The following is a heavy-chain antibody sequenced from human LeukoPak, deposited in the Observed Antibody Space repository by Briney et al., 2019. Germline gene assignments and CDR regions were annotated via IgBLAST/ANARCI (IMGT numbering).Heavy chain of an antibody. D-gene: IGHD3-10*01. CDR1: GFTFSSYG. CDR3: AKGLMVRGVIMYYYYGMDV. CDR2: ISYDGSNK. Sequence: PGRSLRLSCAASGFTFSSYGMHWVRQAPGKELEWVAVISYDGSNKYYADSVKGRFTISRDNSKSTLYLQMNSLRAEDTAVYYCAKGLMVRGVIMYYYYGMDVWGKGTTVTVSS. V-gene: IGHV3-30*18. J-gene: IGHJ6*04.